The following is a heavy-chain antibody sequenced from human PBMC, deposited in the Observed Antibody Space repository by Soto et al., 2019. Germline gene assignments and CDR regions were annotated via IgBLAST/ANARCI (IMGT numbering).Heavy chain of an antibody. CDR2: ISGSGGST. V-gene: IGHV3-23*01. D-gene: IGHD2-2*01. Sequence: EVQLLESGGGLVQPGGSLRLSCAASGFTFSSYAMSWVRQAPGKGLEWVSAISGSGGSTYYADSVKGRFTISRDNSKITLYLQMNSLRAEDTALYYCAKDYVVVVLGAMRAGAYFDYWGQGTLVTVSS. J-gene: IGHJ4*02. CDR3: AKDYVVVVLGAMRAGAYFDY. CDR1: GFTFSSYA.